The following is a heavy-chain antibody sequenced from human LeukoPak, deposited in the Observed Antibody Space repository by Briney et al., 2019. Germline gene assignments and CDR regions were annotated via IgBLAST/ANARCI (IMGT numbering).Heavy chain of an antibody. J-gene: IGHJ4*02. D-gene: IGHD1-26*01. V-gene: IGHV4-39*07. Sequence: SETLSLTCTVSGGSISSSSYYWGWIRQPPGKGLEWIGSIYYSGSTYYNPSLKSRVTISVDTSKNQFSLKLSSVTAADTAVYYCARTWGIVGATPLGYWGQGTLVTVSS. CDR3: ARTWGIVGATPLGY. CDR1: GGSISSSSYY. CDR2: IYYSGST.